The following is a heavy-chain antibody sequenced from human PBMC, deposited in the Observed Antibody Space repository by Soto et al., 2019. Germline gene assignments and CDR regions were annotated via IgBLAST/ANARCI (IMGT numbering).Heavy chain of an antibody. CDR3: ARGRMVRGVIIIRRTNNLFDP. CDR2: MNPNSGNT. D-gene: IGHD3-10*01. CDR1: GYTFTSYD. V-gene: IGHV1-8*01. Sequence: AAVKVSCKASGYTFTSYDINWVRQATGQGLEWMGWMNPNSGNTGYAQKFQGRVTMARNTSKSTAYMELSSLRSEDTAVYYCARGRMVRGVIIIRRTNNLFDPWGQGTIVIVSS. J-gene: IGHJ5*02.